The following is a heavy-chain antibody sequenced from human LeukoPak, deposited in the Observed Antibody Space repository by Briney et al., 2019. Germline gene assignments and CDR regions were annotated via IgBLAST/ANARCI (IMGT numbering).Heavy chain of an antibody. D-gene: IGHD3-3*01. CDR3: AKVPVFSLTISEVVTDDAFDI. J-gene: IGHJ3*02. V-gene: IGHV3-23*01. CDR2: ISGSGGAT. Sequence: GGSRRLSCAASGFTFDDYGMSWVRQAPGKGLEWVSAISGSGGATYYADSVKGRFTISRDNSKNTLYLQMNSLRAEDTAVYYCAKVPVFSLTISEVVTDDAFDIWGQGTIVTVSS. CDR1: GFTFDDYG.